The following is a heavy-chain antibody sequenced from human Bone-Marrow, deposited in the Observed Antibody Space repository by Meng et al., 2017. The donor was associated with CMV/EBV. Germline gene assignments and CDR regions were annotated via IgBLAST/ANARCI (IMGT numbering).Heavy chain of an antibody. J-gene: IGHJ4*02. V-gene: IGHV1-46*01. CDR3: ASDYCSSTSCYRISH. Sequence: ASAKVSCKASGYTFTSYYMHWVRQAPGQGLEWMGIINPSGGSTSYAQKFQGRVTMTRDTSTSTVYMELSSLRSEDTAVYYCASDYCSSTSCYRISHWGQGTLVTVSS. CDR1: GYTFTSYY. CDR2: INPSGGST. D-gene: IGHD2-2*02.